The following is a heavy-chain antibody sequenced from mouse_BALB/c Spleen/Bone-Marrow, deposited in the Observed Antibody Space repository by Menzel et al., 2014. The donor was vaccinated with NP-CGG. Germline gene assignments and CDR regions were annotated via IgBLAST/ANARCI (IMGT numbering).Heavy chain of an antibody. CDR3: ARGGISVDY. V-gene: IGHV1-69*02. CDR1: GYTFTSYW. CDR2: IDTSDSYT. Sequence: QVQLQQPGAELVRPGASVKLSCKASGYTFTSYWINWVKQRPGQGLEWIGAIDTSDSYTSYNQKFKGKATLTADKSSNTAYMQLSSLTSEDSAVYFCARGGISVDYWGQGTTLTVSS. J-gene: IGHJ2*01.